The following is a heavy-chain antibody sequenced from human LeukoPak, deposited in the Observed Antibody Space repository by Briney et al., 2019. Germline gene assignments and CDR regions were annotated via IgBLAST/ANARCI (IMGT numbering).Heavy chain of an antibody. CDR3: AISQGSYYDTSGYLGGDY. CDR1: GYTFTNYG. Sequence: ASVKVSCKASGYTFTNYGIFWVRQAPGQGLEWMGWISAYSGNTNYAQKLQGRGTMTPETSTSTAYMELESLRSDDTAVYYCAISQGSYYDTSGYLGGDYWGQGTLVTVPS. D-gene: IGHD3-22*01. J-gene: IGHJ4*02. CDR2: ISAYSGNT. V-gene: IGHV1-18*01.